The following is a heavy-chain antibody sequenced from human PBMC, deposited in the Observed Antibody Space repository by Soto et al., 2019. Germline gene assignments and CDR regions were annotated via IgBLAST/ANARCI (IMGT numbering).Heavy chain of an antibody. CDR2: MNPNSGNT. J-gene: IGHJ3*02. V-gene: IGHV1-8*01. D-gene: IGHD2-15*01. CDR1: GYTFTSYD. CDR3: ARVGYCSGGSCYATGDGGFDI. Sequence: QGQLVQSGAEVKKPGASVKVSCKASGYTFTSYDITWVRQATGQGLGWMGWMNPNSGNTGYAQKVQGRVTRTRNTSISTAYMERSSLRSEDTAVYYCARVGYCSGGSCYATGDGGFDIWGQGTMVTVSS.